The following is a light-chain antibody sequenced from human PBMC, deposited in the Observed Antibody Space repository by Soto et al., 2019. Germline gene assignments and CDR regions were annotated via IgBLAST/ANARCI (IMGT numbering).Light chain of an antibody. CDR3: SSYTSSSTYV. CDR2: AVS. Sequence: QSALTQPASVSGSPGQSITISCPGTSSDVGGYNYVSWYQQHPGKAPKVMIYAVSNRPSGVSQRLSGCKCGNTAFLTISGIQAEDEADDYCSSYTSSSTYVFGSGTKVNVL. J-gene: IGLJ1*01. CDR1: SSDVGGYNY. V-gene: IGLV2-14*01.